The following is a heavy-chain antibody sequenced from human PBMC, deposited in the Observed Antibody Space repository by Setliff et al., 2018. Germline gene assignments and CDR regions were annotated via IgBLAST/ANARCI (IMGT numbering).Heavy chain of an antibody. D-gene: IGHD3-3*01. CDR3: ARDVYDFRTGLGGP. CDR2: INEDGSAQ. J-gene: IGHJ5*02. CDR1: GFTFGSLW. Sequence: PGESLRLSCAASGFTFGSLWMAWVRQTPGKGLEWVANINEDGSAQFYVDSVLGRFTISRDNAHGSLYLQMNSLRVEDTAVYFCARDVYDFRTGLGGPWGQGTQVTVSS. V-gene: IGHV3-7*01.